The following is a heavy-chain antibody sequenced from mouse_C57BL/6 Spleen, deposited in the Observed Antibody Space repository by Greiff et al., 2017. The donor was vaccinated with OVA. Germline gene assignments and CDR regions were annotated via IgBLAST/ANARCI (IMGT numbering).Heavy chain of an antibody. CDR1: GYTFTSYW. CDR3: AKPLWDVRAMDY. V-gene: IGHV1-55*01. J-gene: IGHJ4*01. Sequence: QVQLKQPGAELVKPGASVKMSCKASGYTFTSYWITWVKQRPGQGLEWIGDIYPGSGSTNYNEKFKSKATLTVDTSSSTAYMQLSSLTSEDAAVYYCAKPLWDVRAMDYWGQGTSVTVSS. CDR2: IYPGSGST. D-gene: IGHD4-1*01.